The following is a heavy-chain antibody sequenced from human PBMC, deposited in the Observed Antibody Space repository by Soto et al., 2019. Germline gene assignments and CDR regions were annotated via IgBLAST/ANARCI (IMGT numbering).Heavy chain of an antibody. CDR1: GDSFTNTNW. V-gene: IGHV4-4*02. D-gene: IGHD3-3*01. CDR2: IYHSGAT. Sequence: QVQLQESGPGLLKPSETLSLTCTVSGDSFTNTNWWSWVQQSPEQGLGWVGEIYHSGATNYTPSLKSRRTVSIDKAKNEFSLKLNSVTAADTGVYYCAKRSLRRLRFLETHWGQGTLVTVSS. CDR3: AKRSLRRLRFLETH. J-gene: IGHJ4*02.